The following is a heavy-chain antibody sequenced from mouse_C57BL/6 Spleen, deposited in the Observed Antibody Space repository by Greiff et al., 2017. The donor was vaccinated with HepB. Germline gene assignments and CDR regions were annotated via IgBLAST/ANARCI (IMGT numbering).Heavy chain of an antibody. J-gene: IGHJ3*01. Sequence: QVQLKESGAELARPGASVKLSCKASGYTFTSYGISWVKQRTGQGLEWIGEIYPRSGNTYYNEKFKGKATLTADKSSSTAYMELRSLTSEDSAVYFCAREPPLGFAYWGQGTLVTVSA. CDR1: GYTFTSYG. CDR2: IYPRSGNT. V-gene: IGHV1-81*01. CDR3: AREPPLGFAY.